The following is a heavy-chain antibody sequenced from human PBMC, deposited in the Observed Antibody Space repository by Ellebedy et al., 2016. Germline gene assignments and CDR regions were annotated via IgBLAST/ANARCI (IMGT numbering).Heavy chain of an antibody. J-gene: IGHJ3*02. V-gene: IGHV1-69*10. CDR2: IIPILGIA. CDR3: ATEKEAFDI. CDR1: GGTFSTYG. Sequence: ASVKVSCKASGGTFSTYGISWVRQAPGQGLEWMGGIIPILGIANYAQRFQGRVTITADKSTSTAYMELNSLRSGDTALYYCATEKEAFDIWGQGTLVTVSS.